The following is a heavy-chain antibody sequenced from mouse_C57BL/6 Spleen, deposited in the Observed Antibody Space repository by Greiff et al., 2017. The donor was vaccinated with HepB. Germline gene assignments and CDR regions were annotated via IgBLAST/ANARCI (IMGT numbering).Heavy chain of an antibody. J-gene: IGHJ4*01. CDR2: IYPGDGDT. V-gene: IGHV1-80*01. CDR1: GYAFSSYW. CDR3: ARGGNGYYLMDY. Sequence: VQLKQSGAELVKPGASVKISCKASGYAFSSYWMNWVKQRPGKGLEWIGQIYPGDGDTNYNGKFKGKATLTADKSSSTAYMQLSSLTSEDSAVYFCARGGNGYYLMDYWGQGTSVTVSS. D-gene: IGHD2-3*01.